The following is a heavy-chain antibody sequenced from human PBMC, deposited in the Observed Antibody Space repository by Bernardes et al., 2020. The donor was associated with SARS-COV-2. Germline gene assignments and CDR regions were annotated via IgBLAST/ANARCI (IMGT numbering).Heavy chain of an antibody. Sequence: GGSLRLSCAASGFIFSSYWMHWVRQAPGKGLVWVSRINSDGSTTSYADSVKGRFTISRDNAKNTLYLQMNSLRAEDTAVYYCAVGTNSYYGMDGWGQGTTVTVSS. CDR1: GFIFSSYW. CDR3: AVGTNSYYGMDG. V-gene: IGHV3-74*01. J-gene: IGHJ6*02. CDR2: INSDGSTT. D-gene: IGHD5-12*01.